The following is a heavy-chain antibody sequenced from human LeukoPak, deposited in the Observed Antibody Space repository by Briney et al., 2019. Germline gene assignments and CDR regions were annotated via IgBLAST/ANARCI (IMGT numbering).Heavy chain of an antibody. V-gene: IGHV1-2*02. D-gene: IGHD3-3*01. CDR2: INPNSGGT. J-gene: IGHJ4*02. CDR3: ARVSSPLEWLTPYYFDY. Sequence: ASVKVSCKASGYTFTGYYMHWVRQAPGQGLEWMGWINPNSGGTNYAQKFQGRVTMTRDTSISTAYMELSRLRSDDTAVYYCARVSSPLEWLTPYYFDYWGQGTLVTVSS. CDR1: GYTFTGYY.